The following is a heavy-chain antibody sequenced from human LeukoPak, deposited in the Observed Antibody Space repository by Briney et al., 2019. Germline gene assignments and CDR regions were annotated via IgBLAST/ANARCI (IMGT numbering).Heavy chain of an antibody. Sequence: PSETLSLTCTVSGGSISSYYWSWIRQPPGKGLEWIGYIYYSGSTNYNPSLKSRVTLSVDTSKNQFSLKLSSVTAADTAVYYCARDLSSGWVGGYYYYGMDVWGQGTTVTVSS. CDR1: GGSISSYY. CDR2: IYYSGST. V-gene: IGHV4-59*01. D-gene: IGHD6-19*01. J-gene: IGHJ6*02. CDR3: ARDLSSGWVGGYYYYGMDV.